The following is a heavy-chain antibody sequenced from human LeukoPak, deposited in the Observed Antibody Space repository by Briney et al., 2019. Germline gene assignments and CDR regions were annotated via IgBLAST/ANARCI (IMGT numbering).Heavy chain of an antibody. CDR1: GGSISSYY. CDR2: IYTSGST. J-gene: IGHJ4*02. V-gene: IGHV4-4*07. CDR3: ASGGYYYDSSGYLLPDY. Sequence: SETLSLTCTVSGGSISSYYWSWIRQPAGKGLEWIGRIYTSGSTNYNPSLKSRVTMSVDTSKNQFSLKLSSVTAADTAVYYCASGGYYYDSSGYLLPDYWGQGTLVTVSS. D-gene: IGHD3-22*01.